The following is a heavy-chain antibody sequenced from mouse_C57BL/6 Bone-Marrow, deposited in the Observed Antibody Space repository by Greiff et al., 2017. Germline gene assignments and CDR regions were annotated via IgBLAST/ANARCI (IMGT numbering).Heavy chain of an antibody. CDR1: GYTFTSYW. Sequence: QVQLQQPGAELVKPGASVTLSCKASGYTFTSYWMHWVKQRPGRGLEWIGRIDPNSGGTKYNEKFKSKATLTVDKPSSTAYMHLSSLTSEYSAVYYCARGAGTAWFAYWGQGTLVTVSA. CDR3: ARGAGTAWFAY. CDR2: IDPNSGGT. V-gene: IGHV1-72*01. D-gene: IGHD4-1*01. J-gene: IGHJ3*01.